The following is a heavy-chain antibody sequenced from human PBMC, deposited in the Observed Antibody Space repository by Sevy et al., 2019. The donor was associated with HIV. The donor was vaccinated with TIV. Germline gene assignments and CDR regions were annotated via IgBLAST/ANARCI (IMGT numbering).Heavy chain of an antibody. CDR1: GYTFSVKY. CDR3: ARGGSKWNDDYFDY. Sequence: ASVKVSCKASGYTFSVKYIHWVRQAPGQGLEWVGWIDPKSGGTSYAQKFQSRVSMTRDTSISTAYMELYWLTSDDTAVYYCARGGSKWNDDYFDYWGQGSLVTVSS. J-gene: IGHJ4*02. V-gene: IGHV1-2*02. CDR2: IDPKSGGT. D-gene: IGHD1-20*01.